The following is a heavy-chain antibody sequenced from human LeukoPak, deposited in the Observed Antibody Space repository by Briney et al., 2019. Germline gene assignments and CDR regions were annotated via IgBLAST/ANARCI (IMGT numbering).Heavy chain of an antibody. Sequence: GGSLRLSCAASGFTFSSYWTSWVRQAPGKGLEWVANIKQDGSEKYYVDSVKGRFTISRDNAKNSLYLQMNSLRAEDTAVYYCASSLRCSGWTDYWGQGTLVTVSS. CDR2: IKQDGSEK. CDR1: GFTFSSYW. D-gene: IGHD6-19*01. V-gene: IGHV3-7*01. CDR3: ASSLRCSGWTDY. J-gene: IGHJ4*02.